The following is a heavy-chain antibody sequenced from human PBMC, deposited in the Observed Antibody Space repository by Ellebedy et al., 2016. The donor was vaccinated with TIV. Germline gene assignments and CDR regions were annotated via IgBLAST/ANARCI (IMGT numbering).Heavy chain of an antibody. CDR1: GGSMNNDC. V-gene: IGHV4-59*12. Sequence: SETLSLTXTVSGGSMNNDCWSWIRQPPGKGLEWVGYVCHSGSPNNNPSLKSRVTISVDTSKNQFSLKLSSVTAADTAVYYCARGGYCSSTSCSLNWFDPWGQGTLVTVSS. CDR2: VCHSGSP. J-gene: IGHJ5*02. CDR3: ARGGYCSSTSCSLNWFDP. D-gene: IGHD2-2*01.